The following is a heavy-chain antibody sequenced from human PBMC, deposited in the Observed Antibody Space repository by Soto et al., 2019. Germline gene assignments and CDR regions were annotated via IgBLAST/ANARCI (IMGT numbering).Heavy chain of an antibody. CDR1: GFTFSVHY. Sequence: QVQLVESGGGLVKPGGSLRLSCAASGFTFSVHYMKYVRQAPGKGLEGLAYSDGRSAYTHYADSVKGRFTISRDNAKNSLFLQLTSLRDEDTAVYYCARAVGNYYGMDVWGQGTTVTVSS. CDR3: ARAVGNYYGMDV. V-gene: IGHV3-11*06. J-gene: IGHJ6*02. D-gene: IGHD1-26*01. CDR2: SDGRSAYT.